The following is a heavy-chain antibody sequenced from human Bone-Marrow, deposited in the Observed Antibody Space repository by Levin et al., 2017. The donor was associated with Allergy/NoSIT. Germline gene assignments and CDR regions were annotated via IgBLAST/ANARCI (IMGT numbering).Heavy chain of an antibody. CDR2: IKQDGSGK. D-gene: IGHD6-19*01. J-gene: IGHJ1*01. V-gene: IGHV3-7*01. Sequence: GGSLRLSCVASGFTFSSYSMTWVRQAPGKGLEWVANIKQDGSGKYYVDSVKGRFTISRDNAENSVFLRMNSLRAEDTAVYYCARPRSTSTGWQFFQHWGQGTLVTVSS. CDR3: ARPRSTSTGWQFFQH. CDR1: GFTFSSYS.